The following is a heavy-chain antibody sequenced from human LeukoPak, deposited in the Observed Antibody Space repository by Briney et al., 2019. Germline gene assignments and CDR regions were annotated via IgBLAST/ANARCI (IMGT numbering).Heavy chain of an antibody. J-gene: IGHJ4*02. D-gene: IGHD6-13*01. V-gene: IGHV4-39*01. CDR2: IYYSGST. CDR3: ARHVSPRIAAAATYYFDY. CDR1: GGSISSYY. Sequence: PSETLSLTCTVSGGSISSYYWGWIRQPPGKGLEWIGSIYYSGSTYYNPSLKSRVTISVDTSKNQFSLKLSSVTAADTAVYYCARHVSPRIAAAATYYFDYWGQGTLVTVSS.